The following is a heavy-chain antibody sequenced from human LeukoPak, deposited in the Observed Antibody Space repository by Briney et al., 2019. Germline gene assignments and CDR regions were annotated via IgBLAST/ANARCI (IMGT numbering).Heavy chain of an antibody. CDR2: INPNSGGT. J-gene: IGHJ4*02. CDR3: ARATGYPVYGSGSFYFDH. CDR1: GYTFTGYY. D-gene: IGHD3-10*01. Sequence: GASVKVSCKASGYTFTGYYMHWVRQAPGQGLEWMGWINPNSGGTNYAQKFQGRVTMTRDTSISTADLELSSLRSDDTAVYYCARATGYPVYGSGSFYFDHWGQGTLVTVSS. V-gene: IGHV1-2*02.